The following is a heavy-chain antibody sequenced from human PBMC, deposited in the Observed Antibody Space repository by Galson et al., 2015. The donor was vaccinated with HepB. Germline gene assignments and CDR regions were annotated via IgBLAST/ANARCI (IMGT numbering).Heavy chain of an antibody. V-gene: IGHV1-69*06. CDR3: ARNSYYYDSSGYHYYYGMDV. D-gene: IGHD3-22*01. J-gene: IGHJ6*02. CDR2: IIPIFGTA. CDR1: GGTFSSYA. Sequence: SVKVSCKASGGTFSSYAISWVRQAPGQGLEWMGGIIPIFGTANYAQKFQGRVTITADKSTSTAYMELSSLRSEDTAVYYCARNSYYYDSSGYHYYYGMDVWGQGTTVTVSS.